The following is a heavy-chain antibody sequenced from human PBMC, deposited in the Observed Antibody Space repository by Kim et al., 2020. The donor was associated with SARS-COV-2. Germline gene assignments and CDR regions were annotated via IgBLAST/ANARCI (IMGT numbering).Heavy chain of an antibody. D-gene: IGHD5-18*01. J-gene: IGHJ4*02. CDR3: ARDFSGYSYGFPPSGY. V-gene: IGHV1-69*04. Sequence: SVKVSCKASGGTFSSYAISWVRQAPGQGLEWMGRIIPILGIANYAQNFQGRVTITADKSTSTAYMELSSLRSEDTAVYYCARDFSGYSYGFPPSGYWGQGTLVTVSS. CDR1: GGTFSSYA. CDR2: IIPILGIA.